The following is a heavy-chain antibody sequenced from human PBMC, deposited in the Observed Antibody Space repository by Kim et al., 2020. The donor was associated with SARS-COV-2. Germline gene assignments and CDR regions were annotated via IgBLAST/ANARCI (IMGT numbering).Heavy chain of an antibody. CDR2: IYYSGST. CDR3: ARPGSAAVYYFDY. D-gene: IGHD6-13*01. J-gene: IGHJ4*02. CDR1: GGSISSSSYY. Sequence: SETLSLTCTVSGGSISSSSYYWGWIRQPPGKGLEWMGSIYYSGSTYYNPSLKSRVTISVDTSKNQFSLKLSPGTAADTAVYSCARPGSAAVYYFDYWGQGTLVTVSS. V-gene: IGHV4-39*01.